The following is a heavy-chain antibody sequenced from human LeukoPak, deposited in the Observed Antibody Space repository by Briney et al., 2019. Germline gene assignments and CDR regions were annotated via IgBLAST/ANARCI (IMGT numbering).Heavy chain of an antibody. Sequence: QAGGSLRLSCAASGFTFSSYSMNWVRQAPGKGLEWVSYISSSSSTIYYADSVKGRFTISRDNAKNSLYLQMNSLRAEDRAVYYCARGRRGSYDYWGQGTLVTVSS. J-gene: IGHJ4*02. CDR1: GFTFSSYS. V-gene: IGHV3-48*01. CDR2: ISSSSSTI. CDR3: ARGRRGSYDY. D-gene: IGHD1-26*01.